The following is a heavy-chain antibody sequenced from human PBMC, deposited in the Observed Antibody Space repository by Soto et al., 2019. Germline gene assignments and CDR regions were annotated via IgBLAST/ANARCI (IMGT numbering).Heavy chain of an antibody. CDR2: ISWNSGVT. Sequence: GGSLRLCCAASGFIFGDHAMHWVRQDPGKGLEWVSTISWNSGVTAYAASVKGRFTISRDNAKNSLYLQMNSLTREDTALYYCAKDVRRAGGTIDSWGQGSLVTVSS. CDR1: GFIFGDHA. CDR3: AKDVRRAGGTIDS. D-gene: IGHD6-13*01. J-gene: IGHJ4*02. V-gene: IGHV3-9*01.